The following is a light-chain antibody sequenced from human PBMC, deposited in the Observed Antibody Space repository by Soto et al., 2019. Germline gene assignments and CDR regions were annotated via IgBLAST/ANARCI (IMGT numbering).Light chain of an antibody. CDR3: QQYNNWWT. J-gene: IGKJ1*01. Sequence: EIVLTQSPATLSVSPGERATLSCRASQSVAGKLAWYQQRPGQAPRLLIYGASTRATGIPARFSGGGSGTQFTLTITSLQSEDFAVYFCQQYNNWWTFGQGTKV. CDR1: QSVAGK. V-gene: IGKV3D-15*01. CDR2: GAS.